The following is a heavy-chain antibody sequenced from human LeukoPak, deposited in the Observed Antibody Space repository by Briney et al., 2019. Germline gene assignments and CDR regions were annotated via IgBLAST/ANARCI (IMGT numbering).Heavy chain of an antibody. J-gene: IGHJ4*02. Sequence: GGSLRLSCPTSGFTFSTYWMSWVRQTPEKGLEWVANLKGDGSLINYADSVKGRFTISRDNAKNSLSLQMNSLTADDTGLYYCAREGLPYSRDYWGQGTLVTVSS. CDR2: LKGDGSLI. CDR1: GFTFSTYW. V-gene: IGHV3-7*01. D-gene: IGHD4-11*01. CDR3: AREGLPYSRDY.